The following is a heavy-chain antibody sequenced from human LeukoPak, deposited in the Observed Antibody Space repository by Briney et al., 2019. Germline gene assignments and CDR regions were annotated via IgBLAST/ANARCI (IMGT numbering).Heavy chain of an antibody. J-gene: IGHJ5*02. CDR1: GFTFSNYW. CDR3: ARDRSSGWYLTPGFDP. D-gene: IGHD6-19*01. V-gene: IGHV3-7*04. CDR2: IKQDGSEK. Sequence: GGSLRLSCAASGFTFSNYWMSWVRQAPGKGLEWVASIKQDGSEKYYVDTVKGRFTISRDNAKNSLYLQINSLRAEDTAVYYCARDRSSGWYLTPGFDPWGQGTLVTVSS.